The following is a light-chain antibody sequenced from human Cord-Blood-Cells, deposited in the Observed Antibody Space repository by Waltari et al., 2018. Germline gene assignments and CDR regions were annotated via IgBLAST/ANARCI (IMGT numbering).Light chain of an antibody. CDR1: SSDVGGYNY. CDR2: EVS. Sequence: QSALTQPPSASGSPGQSVTISCTATSSDVGGYNYVSWYQQHPGKAPKLMIYEVSQRPSGVPDRFSGSKSGNPASLTVSGLQAEDEADYYCSSYAGSNNLVFGGGTKLTVL. V-gene: IGLV2-8*01. CDR3: SSYAGSNNLV. J-gene: IGLJ3*02.